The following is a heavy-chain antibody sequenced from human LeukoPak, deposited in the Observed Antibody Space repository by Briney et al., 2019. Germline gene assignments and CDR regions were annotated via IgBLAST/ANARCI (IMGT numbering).Heavy chain of an antibody. D-gene: IGHD4-11*01. J-gene: IGHJ6*02. Sequence: GVFLRLSCAASGFTVSSYYMTWVRQAPGKGLEWVSVMYSGGSTYYADSVKGRVAISRDNSQNTVFLQMNSVRVEDTAVYYCARSYSNHLFGMDVWGQGTAVTVSS. V-gene: IGHV3-66*01. CDR3: ARSYSNHLFGMDV. CDR2: MYSGGST. CDR1: GFTVSSYY.